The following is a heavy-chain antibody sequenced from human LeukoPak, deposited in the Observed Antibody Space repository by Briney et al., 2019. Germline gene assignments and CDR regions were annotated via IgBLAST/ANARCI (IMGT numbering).Heavy chain of an antibody. Sequence: SETLSLTCTVSGGSISSYYWSWIRQPPGKGLEWIGYIYYSGSTNYNPSLKSRVTISVDTSKNQFSLKLSSVTAADTAVYYCASSIAVAGTFPYWGQGTLVTVSS. CDR1: GGSISSYY. J-gene: IGHJ4*02. CDR2: IYYSGST. V-gene: IGHV4-59*01. CDR3: ASSIAVAGTFPY. D-gene: IGHD6-19*01.